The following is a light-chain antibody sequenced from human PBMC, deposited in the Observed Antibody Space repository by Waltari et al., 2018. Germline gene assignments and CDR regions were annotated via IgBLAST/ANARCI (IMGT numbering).Light chain of an antibody. V-gene: IGKV3-11*01. CDR2: DAY. CDR3: QQRANWPYT. Sequence: EIMLTQSPATLSLSPGERATLSCRASQTVRTYLAWYQQKPGQAPRLLIFDAYSRATGIPAKFSGSGSETDFTLTVSNLEPEDFAVYYCQQRANWPYTFGQGTRVEI. J-gene: IGKJ2*01. CDR1: QTVRTY.